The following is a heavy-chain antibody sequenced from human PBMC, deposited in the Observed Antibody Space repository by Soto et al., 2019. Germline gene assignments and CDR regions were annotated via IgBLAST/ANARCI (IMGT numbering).Heavy chain of an antibody. Sequence: ASVKVSCKASGYTFTGYYMHWVRQAPGQGLEWMGWINPNSGGTNYAQKFQGWVTMTRDTSISTAYMELSRLRSDDTAVYYCARDLRTGTTYSYYYYYGMDVWGQGTTVIVS. CDR3: ARDLRTGTTYSYYYYYGMDV. CDR1: GYTFTGYY. CDR2: INPNSGGT. D-gene: IGHD1-7*01. V-gene: IGHV1-2*04. J-gene: IGHJ6*02.